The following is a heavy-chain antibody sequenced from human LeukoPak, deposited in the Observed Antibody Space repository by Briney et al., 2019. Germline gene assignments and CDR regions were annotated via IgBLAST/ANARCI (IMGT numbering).Heavy chain of an antibody. V-gene: IGHV4-34*01. D-gene: IGHD2-15*01. J-gene: IGHJ4*02. Sequence: PSETLSLTCAVYGGSFSGYYWSWIRQPPGKGLEWIGEINHSGSTNYNPSLKSRVTISVDTSKNQFSLKLSSVTAADTAVYYCARTGSGHDYWGQGTLVTVSS. CDR1: GGSFSGYY. CDR2: INHSGST. CDR3: ARTGSGHDY.